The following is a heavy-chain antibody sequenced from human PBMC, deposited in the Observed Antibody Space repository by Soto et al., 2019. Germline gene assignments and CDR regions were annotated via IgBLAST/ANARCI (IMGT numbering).Heavy chain of an antibody. D-gene: IGHD3-3*01. CDR1: GGSISSGCSY. CDR3: ARAPETPPIFGVVRPYFFDF. J-gene: IGHJ4*02. CDR2: IFYSDSF. Sequence: QVRLQESGPGLVKSSQTLSLTCTVSGGSISSGCSYWSWIRHRPGKGLEWIGYIFYSDSFYYTPSLKGRVVILADTSKNQFTLKLSSVTDADTAVYYCARAPETPPIFGVVRPYFFDFWGQGTLVTVSS. V-gene: IGHV4-31*03.